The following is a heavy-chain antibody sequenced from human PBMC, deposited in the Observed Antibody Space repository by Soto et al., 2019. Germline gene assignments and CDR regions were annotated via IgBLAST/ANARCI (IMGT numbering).Heavy chain of an antibody. Sequence: QVQLVESGGGVVQPGRSLRLSCAASGFTFSSYGMHWVRQAPGKGLEWVAHISYDGSNRHYTDSVKGRFTISRDSSKNTLYLQMDSLSGEDAAVYYCAKDTYYHDNSGYYILDSWGQGTLVAVSS. CDR2: ISYDGSNR. CDR1: GFTFSSYG. J-gene: IGHJ4*02. CDR3: AKDTYYHDNSGYYILDS. V-gene: IGHV3-30*18. D-gene: IGHD3-22*01.